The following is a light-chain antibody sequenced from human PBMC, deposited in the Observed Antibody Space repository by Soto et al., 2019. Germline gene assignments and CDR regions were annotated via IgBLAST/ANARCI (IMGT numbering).Light chain of an antibody. CDR1: QNVGNF. CDR2: DAS. V-gene: IGKV3-11*01. J-gene: IGKJ1*01. CDR3: QRRDLPLT. Sequence: EFVLTQSPATRSFSPGGRATLSCRASQNVGNFLAWYQQKTGQAPRLLIYDASNRATGIPARFSGSGSGKYFTLSISSLDPEYVGVYYCQRRDLPLTFGLGTKVEIK.